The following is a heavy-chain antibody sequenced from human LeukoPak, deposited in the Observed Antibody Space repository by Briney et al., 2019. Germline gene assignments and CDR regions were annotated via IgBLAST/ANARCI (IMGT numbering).Heavy chain of an antibody. Sequence: PSETLSLTCTVSGGSISSYYWSWIGQPAGKGLEWFGRIYTSGSTNYNPSLKPRVTMSVDTSKNQFSLKLSSVTAADTAVYYGAREKGIAVAGTLSDWFDPWGQGTLVTVSS. V-gene: IGHV4-4*07. D-gene: IGHD6-19*01. CDR3: AREKGIAVAGTLSDWFDP. CDR2: IYTSGST. CDR1: GGSISSYY. J-gene: IGHJ5*02.